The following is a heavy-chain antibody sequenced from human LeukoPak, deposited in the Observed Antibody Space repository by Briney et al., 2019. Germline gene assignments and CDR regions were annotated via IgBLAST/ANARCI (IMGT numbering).Heavy chain of an antibody. CDR2: INPSGGST. Sequence: GASVKVSCKASGYTFTSYYMHWVRQAPGQGLEWMGIINPSGGSTSYAQKFQGRVTMTRDMSTSTVYMELSSLRSEDTAVYYCAREATYYYDSSGYLYWGQGTLVTVSS. V-gene: IGHV1-46*01. CDR1: GYTFTSYY. CDR3: AREATYYYDSSGYLY. J-gene: IGHJ4*02. D-gene: IGHD3-22*01.